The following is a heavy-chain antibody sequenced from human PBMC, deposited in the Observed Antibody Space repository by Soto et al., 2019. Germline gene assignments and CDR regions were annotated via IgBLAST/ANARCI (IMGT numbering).Heavy chain of an antibody. Sequence: GGSLRLSCAASGFTFRNYGMNWVRQAPGKGLMWVSRIDSDGGTIDYADSVEGRFTISRDNVKNTLYLQMNSLRAEDTAVYYSARNNWGIDYWGQGILVTVSS. J-gene: IGHJ4*02. CDR3: ARNNWGIDY. CDR2: IDSDGGTI. CDR1: GFTFRNYG. V-gene: IGHV3-74*01. D-gene: IGHD7-27*01.